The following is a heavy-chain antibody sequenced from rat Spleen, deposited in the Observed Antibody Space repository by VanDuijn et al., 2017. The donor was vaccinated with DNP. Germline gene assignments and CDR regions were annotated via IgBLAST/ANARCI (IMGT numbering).Heavy chain of an antibody. V-gene: IGHV5-19*01. CDR3: AKGGYPYYFDY. CDR1: GITFSNSG. D-gene: IGHD1-4*01. J-gene: IGHJ2*01. CDR2: MSPTTRSS. Sequence: EVQLVESGGGLVQPGRSLKLSCAASGITFSNSGMHWIRQAPTKGLEWVACMSPTTRSSYYRDSVKGRFTVSRDDATSTLYLQMDSLRSEDTATYYCAKGGYPYYFDYWGQGVMVTVSS.